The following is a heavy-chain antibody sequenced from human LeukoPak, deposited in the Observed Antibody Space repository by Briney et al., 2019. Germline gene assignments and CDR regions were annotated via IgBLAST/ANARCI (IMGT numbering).Heavy chain of an antibody. D-gene: IGHD1-26*01. CDR1: GFTFSSYS. Sequence: GGSLRLSCAASGFTFSSYSMNWVRQAPGKGLEWVSYISSSSSTIYYADSVKGRFTISRDNAKNSLYLQMNSLRAEVTAVYYCARDKGGVGAVYWGQGTLVTVSS. CDR2: ISSSSSTI. V-gene: IGHV3-48*04. J-gene: IGHJ4*02. CDR3: ARDKGGVGAVY.